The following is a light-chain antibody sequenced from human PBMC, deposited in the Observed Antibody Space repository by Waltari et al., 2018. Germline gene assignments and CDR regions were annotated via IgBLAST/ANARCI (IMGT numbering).Light chain of an antibody. CDR3: QQYDNYWT. CDR1: QSISNW. CDR2: KAS. J-gene: IGKJ1*01. V-gene: IGKV1-5*03. Sequence: DIQMTQSPSTLSASVGDRVTITCRASQSISNWLAWYQQKPGKASKLLVYKASNLESGVPSRCSGSGSGTEFTLTISSLQPDDFATYYCQQYDNYWTFGQGTKVEI.